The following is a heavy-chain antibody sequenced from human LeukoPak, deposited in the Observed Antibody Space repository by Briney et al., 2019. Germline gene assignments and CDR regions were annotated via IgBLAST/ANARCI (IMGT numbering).Heavy chain of an antibody. CDR2: IYYSGSA. D-gene: IGHD6-13*01. V-gene: IGHV4-59*01. CDR3: ARTTEAHSWRTRYYDYYMDV. CDR1: GGSISSYY. J-gene: IGHJ6*03. Sequence: SETLSLTCTVSGGSISSYYWSWIRQPPGKGLEWIGYIYYSGSANYNPSLKSRVTISVDTSKNQFSLKLSSVTAADTAVYYCARTTEAHSWRTRYYDYYMDVWGKGTTVTVSS.